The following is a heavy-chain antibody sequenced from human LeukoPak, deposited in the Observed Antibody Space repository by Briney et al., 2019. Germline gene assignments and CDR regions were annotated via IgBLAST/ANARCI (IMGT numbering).Heavy chain of an antibody. CDR1: GYTFTGYY. V-gene: IGHV1-2*02. J-gene: IGHJ3*02. CDR3: ARLSIEYADAFDI. Sequence: ASVKVSCKASGYTFTGYYMHWVRQAPGQGLEWMGWINPNSGGTNYAQKFQGRVTMTRDTSISTAYMELSRLRSDDTAVYYCARLSIEYADAFDIWGQGTMVTVSS. D-gene: IGHD2-8*01. CDR2: INPNSGGT.